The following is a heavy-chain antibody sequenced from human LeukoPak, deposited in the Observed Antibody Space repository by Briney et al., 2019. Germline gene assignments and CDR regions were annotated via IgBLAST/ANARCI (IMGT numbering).Heavy chain of an antibody. Sequence: GGSLRLSCAASGFTFSSYAMSWVRQAPGKGLEWVSSISSSSSYIYYADSVKGRFTISGDNAKNSLYLQMNSLRAEDTAVYYCARSRPERYPEINLDYWGQGTLVTVSS. V-gene: IGHV3-21*01. CDR1: GFTFSSYA. J-gene: IGHJ4*02. D-gene: IGHD1-1*01. CDR2: ISSSSSYI. CDR3: ARSRPERYPEINLDY.